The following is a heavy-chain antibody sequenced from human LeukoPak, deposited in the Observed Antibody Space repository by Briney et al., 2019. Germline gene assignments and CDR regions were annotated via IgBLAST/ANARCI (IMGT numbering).Heavy chain of an antibody. Sequence: PSETLSLTCTVSGGSISSGDYYWSWIRQPPGKGLEWIGYIYYSGSTYYNPSLKSRVTISVDTSKNQFSLKLSSVTAADTAVYYCARVIVVVPAATLSAFDIWGQGTMVTVSS. V-gene: IGHV4-30-4*08. D-gene: IGHD2-2*01. CDR3: ARVIVVVPAATLSAFDI. CDR1: GGSISSGDYY. J-gene: IGHJ3*02. CDR2: IYYSGST.